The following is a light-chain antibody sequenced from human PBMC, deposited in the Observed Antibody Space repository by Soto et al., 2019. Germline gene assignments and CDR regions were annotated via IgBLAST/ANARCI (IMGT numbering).Light chain of an antibody. Sequence: EIVLTQSPGTLSLSPGERDTLSCRASQSVSSSYLAWYQQKPGQAPRLLIYGASSRATGIPDRFSGSGSGTDFTLTISRLEPEDFAVYYCQQYGSSPVTFGQGTKVEIK. CDR2: GAS. CDR3: QQYGSSPVT. J-gene: IGKJ1*01. CDR1: QSVSSSY. V-gene: IGKV3-20*01.